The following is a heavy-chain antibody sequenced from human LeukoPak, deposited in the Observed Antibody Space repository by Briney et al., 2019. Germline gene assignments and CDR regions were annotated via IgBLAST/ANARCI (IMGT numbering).Heavy chain of an antibody. CDR3: ARDYDTAFDY. D-gene: IGHD3-9*01. CDR1: GASIRTFY. CDR2: IYTSGST. J-gene: IGHJ4*02. Sequence: SETLSLTCTVSGASIRTFYWSWIRQPAGKGLEWIGRIYTSGSTYYNPSLKSRVTMSVDTSRNQFSLKLTSVTAADTAVYYCARDYDTAFDYWGQECLLTVSS. V-gene: IGHV4-4*07.